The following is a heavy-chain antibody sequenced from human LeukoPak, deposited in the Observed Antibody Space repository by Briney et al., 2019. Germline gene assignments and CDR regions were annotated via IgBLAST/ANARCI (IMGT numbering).Heavy chain of an antibody. CDR2: ISAYNGNT. D-gene: IGHD3-22*01. CDR1: GYTFTSYG. J-gene: IGHJ4*02. Sequence: GASVKVSCKASGYTFTSYGISWVRQAPGQGLEWMGWISAYNGNTNYAQKLQGRVTMTTDTSTSTAYMELRSLRSDDTAVYYCARTETYYYDSSGYSTRYFDYWDQGTLVTVSS. V-gene: IGHV1-18*01. CDR3: ARTETYYYDSSGYSTRYFDY.